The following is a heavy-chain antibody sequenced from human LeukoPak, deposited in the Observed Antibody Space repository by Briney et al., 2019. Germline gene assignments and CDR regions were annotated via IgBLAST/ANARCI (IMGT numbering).Heavy chain of an antibody. CDR3: ATGYTYDYSLY. V-gene: IGHV1-2*02. CDR1: GYTFTGYY. D-gene: IGHD5-18*01. J-gene: IGHJ4*02. Sequence: GASVKVSCKASGYTFTGYYMHWVRQAPGQGLEWMGWINPNSGGTNYAQKFQGRVTMTEDTSTDTAYMDLSSLRSEDTAVYYCATGYTYDYSLYWGQGTLVTVSS. CDR2: INPNSGGT.